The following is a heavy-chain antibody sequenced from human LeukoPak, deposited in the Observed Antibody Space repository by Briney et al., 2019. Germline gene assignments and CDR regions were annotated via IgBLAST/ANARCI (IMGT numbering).Heavy chain of an antibody. CDR2: INHSGST. CDR3: ARQWGVRGHPGY. CDR1: GFTFSSYG. V-gene: IGHV4-34*01. Sequence: GSLRLSCAASGFTFSSYGMSWVRQAPGKGLEWIGEINHSGSTNYNPSLKSRVTISVDTSKNQFSLKLTSVTAADTAVYYCARQWGVRGHPGYWGQGTLVTVSS. D-gene: IGHD3-10*01. J-gene: IGHJ4*02.